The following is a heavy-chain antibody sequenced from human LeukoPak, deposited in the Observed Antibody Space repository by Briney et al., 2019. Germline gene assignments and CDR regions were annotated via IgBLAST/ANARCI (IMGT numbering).Heavy chain of an antibody. CDR3: TRRCKDAYTLYCFDY. CDR1: GGSINSYY. Sequence: SESLSLTCTVSGGSINSYYWSWIRQPPGKGLEWIGHMYYSGGTNYNPSLKSRVTISVDTSKNQFSLKLSSVTAADTAVYYCTRRCKDAYTLYCFDYWGQGTLVTVSS. J-gene: IGHJ4*02. D-gene: IGHD5-24*01. CDR2: MYYSGGT. V-gene: IGHV4-59*01.